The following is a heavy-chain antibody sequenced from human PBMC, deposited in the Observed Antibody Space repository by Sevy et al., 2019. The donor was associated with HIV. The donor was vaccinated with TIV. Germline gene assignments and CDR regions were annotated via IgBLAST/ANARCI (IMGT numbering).Heavy chain of an antibody. CDR3: ARDGGCSSTSCLLYSDY. CDR2: INGKGRGT. J-gene: IGHJ4*02. V-gene: IGHV3-23*01. D-gene: IGHD2-2*01. CDR1: GFTFSGYA. Sequence: GGSLRLSCTVSGFTFSGYAMNWVRQAPGKGLEWVSAINGKGRGTQYADSVEGRFTISRDNSKNTLYLQMNSLRAEDTAVYYCARDGGCSSTSCLLYSDYWGQGSLVTVSS.